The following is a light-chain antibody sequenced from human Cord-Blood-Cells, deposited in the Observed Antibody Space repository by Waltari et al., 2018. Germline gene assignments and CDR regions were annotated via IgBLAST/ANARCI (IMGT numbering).Light chain of an antibody. CDR2: QDR. J-gene: IGLJ2*01. CDR3: RAWDISTGTGVV. CDR1: NLGDKY. V-gene: IGLV3-1*01. Sequence: SYELPQPPPVSVSPGRTASTNCSGDNLGDKYSCWYQQKPGQSPVLVIYQDRQRPSGLPVRFSGSNAGNTAPLAISGTQAMDEADCYCRAWDISTGTGVVFGGGTKLTVL.